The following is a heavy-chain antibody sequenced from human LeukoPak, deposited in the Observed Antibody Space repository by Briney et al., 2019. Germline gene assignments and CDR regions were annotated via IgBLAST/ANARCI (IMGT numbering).Heavy chain of an antibody. CDR1: GFTFSSYS. V-gene: IGHV3-21*01. CDR3: AGGSSGTYYYFDY. J-gene: IGHJ4*02. Sequence: GGSLRLSCGASGFTFSSYSMNWVRQAPGKGLEWVSSISSSSSYIYYADSVKGRFTISRDNAKNSLYLQMNSLRAEDTAVYYCAGGSSGTYYYFDYWGQGTLVTVSS. CDR2: ISSSSSYI. D-gene: IGHD1-26*01.